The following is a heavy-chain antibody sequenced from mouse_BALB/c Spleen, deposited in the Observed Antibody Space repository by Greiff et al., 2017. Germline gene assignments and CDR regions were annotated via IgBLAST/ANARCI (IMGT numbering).Heavy chain of an antibody. CDR3: ARYGYRDYFDY. V-gene: IGHV5-6-3*01. J-gene: IGHJ2*01. CDR1: GFTFSSYG. Sequence: EVKLVESGGGLVQPGGSLKLSCAASGFTFSSYGMSWVRQTPDKRLELVATINSNGGSTYYPDSVKGRFTISRDNAKNTLYLQMSSLKSEDTAMYYCARYGYRDYFDYWGQGTTLTVSS. CDR2: INSNGGST. D-gene: IGHD2-2*01.